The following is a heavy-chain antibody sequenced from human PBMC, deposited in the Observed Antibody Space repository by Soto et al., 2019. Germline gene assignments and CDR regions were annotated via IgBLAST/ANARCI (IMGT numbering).Heavy chain of an antibody. CDR3: ARDRSEVISAGMDV. V-gene: IGHV1-2*02. CDR2: INPETGGT. J-gene: IGHJ6*02. D-gene: IGHD2-21*01. Sequence: QVQLVQSGADVKTPGASVRVSCKASGYTFTGYYVHWVREAPGQGLEWMGWINPETGGTSYAQKFQGRVTLSRDTSRNTAYMELSRLRFDEAAVYFCARDRSEVISAGMDVWGQGATGTV. CDR1: GYTFTGYY.